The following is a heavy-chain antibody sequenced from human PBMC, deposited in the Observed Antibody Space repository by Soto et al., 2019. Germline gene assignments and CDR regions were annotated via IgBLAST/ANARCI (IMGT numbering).Heavy chain of an antibody. V-gene: IGHV3-48*02. D-gene: IGHD1-26*01. CDR3: ARDGATTGHWDY. CDR2: ISVSSSTI. CDR1: GFTFSTFS. Sequence: EVQLVESGGDLVQPGGSLRLSCAASGFTFSTFSMNWVRQAPGKGLEWISYISVSSSTIHYADSVKGRFIISRDNAKSSLYLQMDSLRDEDTAVYYCARDGATTGHWDYWGQGTLVTVSS. J-gene: IGHJ4*02.